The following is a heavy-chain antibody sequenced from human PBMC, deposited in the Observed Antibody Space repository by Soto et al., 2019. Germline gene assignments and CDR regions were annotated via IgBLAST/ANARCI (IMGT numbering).Heavy chain of an antibody. D-gene: IGHD3-10*01. CDR1: GYTFTSYG. V-gene: IGHV1-18*01. CDR2: ISAYNGNT. CDR3: ARDEGVRGVTDYGMDV. Sequence: QVQLVQYGAEVKRPGASVKVSCKASGYTFTSYGISSVRQAPGQGLEWMGWISAYNGNTNYAQKLQGRVTMTTDTSTSTAYMELRSLRSDDTAVYYCARDEGVRGVTDYGMDVWGQGTTVTVSS. J-gene: IGHJ6*02.